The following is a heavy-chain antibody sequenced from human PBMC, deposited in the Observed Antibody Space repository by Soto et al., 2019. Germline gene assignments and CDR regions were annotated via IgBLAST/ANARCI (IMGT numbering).Heavy chain of an antibody. D-gene: IGHD3-10*01. CDR3: ATHMVRGVIAGPHYYYGMDV. CDR1: GYTFTSFG. V-gene: IGHV1-18*04. CDR2: ISTNDGNT. Sequence: ASVKVSCKASGYTFTSFGITWVRQVPGQGLEWMGWISTNDGNTNYAQKFQGRVTMTTDTSTSTAYMDLRSLRSDDTAVYYCATHMVRGVIAGPHYYYGMDVWGQGTTVTVSS. J-gene: IGHJ6*02.